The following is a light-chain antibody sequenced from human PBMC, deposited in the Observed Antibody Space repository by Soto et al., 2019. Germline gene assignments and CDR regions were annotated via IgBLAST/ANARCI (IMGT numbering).Light chain of an antibody. J-gene: IGKJ2*01. CDR3: QHYHGWPFT. V-gene: IGKV3-15*01. CDR2: GAS. Sequence: EILMTQSPATLSVSSGERATLSCRASQSVSSDLAWYQHHPGQAPRLLIYGASTRVTGTPPRLSGSGSGTEFTLTITSLQAADFAVYYCQHYHGWPFTFGQGTKLEMK. CDR1: QSVSSD.